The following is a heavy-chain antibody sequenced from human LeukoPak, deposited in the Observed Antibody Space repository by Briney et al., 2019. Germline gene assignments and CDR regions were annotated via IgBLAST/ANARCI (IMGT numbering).Heavy chain of an antibody. Sequence: GGSLRLSCAASGFTFSSFAMHWVRQAPGKGLEWLAVISNDGSDKYYADSVKGRFTVSRDNSKNTVYLQMNSLRAEDTAIYYCAKDIVVVVAAGNWFDPWGQGTLVTVSS. CDR2: ISNDGSDK. D-gene: IGHD2-15*01. J-gene: IGHJ5*02. V-gene: IGHV3-30-3*01. CDR3: AKDIVVVVAAGNWFDP. CDR1: GFTFSSFA.